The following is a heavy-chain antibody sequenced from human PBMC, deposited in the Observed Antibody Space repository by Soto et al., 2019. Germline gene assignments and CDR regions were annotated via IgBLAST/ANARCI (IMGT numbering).Heavy chain of an antibody. V-gene: IGHV1-69*12. J-gene: IGHJ2*01. D-gene: IGHD4-17*01. CDR2: IIPIFGTA. CDR3: ARDHYGGTPRWYFDL. Sequence: QVQLVQSGAEVKKPGSSVKVSCKASGGTFSSYAISWVRLAPGQGLEWMGGIIPIFGTANYAQKFQGRVTITADESTSTAYMELSSLRSEDTAVYYCARDHYGGTPRWYFDLWGRRTLVTVSS. CDR1: GGTFSSYA.